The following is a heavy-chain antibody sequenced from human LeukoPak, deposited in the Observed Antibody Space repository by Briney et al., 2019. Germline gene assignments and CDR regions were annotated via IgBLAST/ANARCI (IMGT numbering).Heavy chain of an antibody. CDR3: ALSYYYGMDV. CDR2: INHSGST. D-gene: IGHD3-16*02. CDR1: GGSFSGYY. V-gene: IGHV4-34*01. Sequence: SETLSLTCAVYGGSFSGYYWSWIRRPPGKGLEWIGEINHSGSTNYNPSLKSRVTISVDTSKNQFSLKLSSVTAADTAVYYCALSYYYGMDVWGQGTTVTVSS. J-gene: IGHJ6*02.